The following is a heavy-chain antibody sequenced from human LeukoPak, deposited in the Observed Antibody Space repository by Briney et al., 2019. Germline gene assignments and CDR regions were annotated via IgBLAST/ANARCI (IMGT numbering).Heavy chain of an antibody. D-gene: IGHD5-18*01. Sequence: GGSLRLSCAASGFTFSSYWMHWVRRAPGKGLVWVSRINSDGSSTSYADSVKGRFTISRDNAKNTLYLQMNSLRAEDTAVYYCAKDFIDQLGSYGYDYWGQGTLVTVSS. CDR3: AKDFIDQLGSYGYDY. CDR1: GFTFSSYW. J-gene: IGHJ4*02. CDR2: INSDGSST. V-gene: IGHV3-74*01.